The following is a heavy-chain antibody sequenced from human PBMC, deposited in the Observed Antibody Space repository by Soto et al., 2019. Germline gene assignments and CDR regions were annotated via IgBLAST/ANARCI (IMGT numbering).Heavy chain of an antibody. CDR1: GGSISSGGYY. Sequence: SETLSLTCTVSGGSISSGGYYWSWIRQHPGKGLEWIGYIYYSGSTYYNPSLKSRVTISVDTSKNQFSLKLSSVTAADTAVYYCARGTTDTTGTTNWFDPWGQGTLVTVSS. J-gene: IGHJ5*02. V-gene: IGHV4-31*03. CDR3: ARGTTDTTGTTNWFDP. D-gene: IGHD1-7*01. CDR2: IYYSGST.